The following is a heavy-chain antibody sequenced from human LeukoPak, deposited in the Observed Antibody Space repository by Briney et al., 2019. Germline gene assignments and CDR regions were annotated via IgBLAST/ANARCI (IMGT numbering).Heavy chain of an antibody. D-gene: IGHD3-22*01. CDR1: GYTFTGYY. CDR2: INPNSGGT. J-gene: IGHJ3*02. CDR3: ARNLHYYDSSGDAFDI. V-gene: IGHV1-2*02. Sequence: ASVKVSFKASGYTFTGYYMHWVRQAPGQGLEWMGWINPNSGGTNYAQKFQGRVTTTRDTSISTAYMELSRLRSDDTAVYYCARNLHYYDSSGDAFDIWGQGTMVTVSS.